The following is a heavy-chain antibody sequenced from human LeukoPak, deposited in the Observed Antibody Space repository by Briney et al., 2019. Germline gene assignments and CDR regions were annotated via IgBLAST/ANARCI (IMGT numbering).Heavy chain of an antibody. CDR3: TSGRYRSSWYGAYYFDY. J-gene: IGHJ4*02. Sequence: GGSLSLSCTASGFTFSDYAMSWFRQPPGKGLEWVGFIRSKAYGGTTEYAASVKGRFTISRDDSKSIAYLQMNSPKTEDTAVYYCTSGRYRSSWYGAYYFDYWGQGTLVTVSS. CDR2: IRSKAYGGTT. D-gene: IGHD6-13*01. CDR1: GFTFSDYA. V-gene: IGHV3-49*03.